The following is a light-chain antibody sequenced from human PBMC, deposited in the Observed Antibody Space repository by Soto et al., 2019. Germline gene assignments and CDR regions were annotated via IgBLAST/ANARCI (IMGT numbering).Light chain of an antibody. CDR2: AAS. Sequence: DIQMTQSPSTLSASVGDRVTITCRASQSISSWSAWYQQKPGKAPKLLIDAASSLQSGVPSRFSGSGSGTDFTLTISSLQPEDFATYYCQQANSFPLTFGGGTKVDIK. V-gene: IGKV1-12*01. CDR1: QSISSW. J-gene: IGKJ4*01. CDR3: QQANSFPLT.